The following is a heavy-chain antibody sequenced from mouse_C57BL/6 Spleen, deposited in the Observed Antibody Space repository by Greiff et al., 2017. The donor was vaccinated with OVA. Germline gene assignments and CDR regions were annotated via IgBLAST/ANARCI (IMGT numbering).Heavy chain of an antibody. V-gene: IGHV1-59*01. CDR3: ARRDYDYAYYFDY. D-gene: IGHD2-4*01. Sequence: QVQLKQPGAELVRPGTSVKLSCEASGYTFTSYWMHWVKQRPGQGLEWIGVIDPSDSYTNYNQKFKGKATLTVDTSSSTAYMQLSSLTSEDSAVYYCARRDYDYAYYFDYWGQGTTLTVSS. CDR1: GYTFTSYW. CDR2: IDPSDSYT. J-gene: IGHJ2*01.